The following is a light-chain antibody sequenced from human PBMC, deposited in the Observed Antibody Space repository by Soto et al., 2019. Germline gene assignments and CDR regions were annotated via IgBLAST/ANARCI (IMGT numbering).Light chain of an antibody. CDR1: QGIRND. CDR3: LQDYNYPRT. V-gene: IGKV1-6*01. Sequence: AIQMTQSPSSLSASVGDRVTITCRASQGIRNDLGWYQQKPGRAPKLLIYAASSFQSGVPSRFSGSGSGTDFTLTISSLQPEVFATYYCLQDYNYPRTFGQGTRVDIK. J-gene: IGKJ1*01. CDR2: AAS.